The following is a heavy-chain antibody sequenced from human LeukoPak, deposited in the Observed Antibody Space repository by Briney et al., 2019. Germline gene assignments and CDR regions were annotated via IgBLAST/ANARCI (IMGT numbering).Heavy chain of an antibody. V-gene: IGHV4-61*02. CDR2: IYTSGST. Sequence: SETLSLTCTVSGGSISSGSYFWSWIRQPAGKGLEWIGRIYTSGSTSYNPSLKSRVTTSLDTSKNQFSLKLSSVTAADTAVYYCARGPWPRTSFDLWGRGTLVTVSS. J-gene: IGHJ2*01. CDR3: ARGPWPRTSFDL. CDR1: GGSISSGSYF.